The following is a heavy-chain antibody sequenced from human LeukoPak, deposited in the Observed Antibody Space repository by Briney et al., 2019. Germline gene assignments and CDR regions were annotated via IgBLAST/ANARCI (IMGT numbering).Heavy chain of an antibody. CDR3: ARKSSGWYGGHYYYYYGMDV. D-gene: IGHD6-19*01. CDR2: IYYSGST. CDR1: GGSISSSSYY. V-gene: IGHV4-39*01. J-gene: IGHJ6*02. Sequence: KPSETLSLTCTVSGGSISSSSYYWGWIRQPPGKGLEWIGSIYYSGSTYYNPSLKSRVTISVDTSKNQFSLKLSSVTAADTAVYYCARKSSGWYGGHYYYYYGMDVWGQGTTVTVSS.